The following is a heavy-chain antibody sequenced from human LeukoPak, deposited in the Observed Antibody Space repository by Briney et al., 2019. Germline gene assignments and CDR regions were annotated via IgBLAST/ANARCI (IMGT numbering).Heavy chain of an antibody. V-gene: IGHV4-34*01. CDR2: INHSGST. CDR3: ARDRRGGSSGWFREYYFDY. J-gene: IGHJ4*02. Sequence: SETLSLTCAVYGGSFSGYYWSWIRQPPGKGLEWIGEINHSGSTNYNPSLKSRVTISVDTSKNQFSLKLSSVTAADTAVYYCARDRRGGSSGWFREYYFDYWGQGTLVTVSS. D-gene: IGHD6-19*01. CDR1: GGSFSGYY.